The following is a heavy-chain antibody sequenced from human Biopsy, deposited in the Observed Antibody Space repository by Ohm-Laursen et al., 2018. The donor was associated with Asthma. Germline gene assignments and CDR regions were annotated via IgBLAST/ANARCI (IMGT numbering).Heavy chain of an antibody. CDR1: GYTFNSAG. Sequence: GSSVKVSCKTSGYTFNSAGITWVRQAPGQGLEWMGWISVYNGSTKVAQKLQDRVTMITDTSTSTAYMELRSLRSADTAVYFCARAVDYSHYYGIDVWGQGTTVTVS. CDR2: ISVYNGST. CDR3: ARAVDYSHYYGIDV. D-gene: IGHD3-10*01. J-gene: IGHJ6*02. V-gene: IGHV1-18*01.